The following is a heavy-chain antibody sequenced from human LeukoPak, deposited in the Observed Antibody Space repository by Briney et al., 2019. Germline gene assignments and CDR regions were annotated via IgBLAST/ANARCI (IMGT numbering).Heavy chain of an antibody. D-gene: IGHD3-10*01. CDR3: ASSLRGPSGYYYYMDV. CDR2: IIPIFGTA. CDR1: GGTFSSYA. Sequence: WASVKVSCKASGGTFSSYAISWVRQAPGQGLEWMGGIIPIFGTANYAQKFQGRVTITADESTSTAYMELSSLRSEDTAVYYCASSLRGPSGYYYYMDVWGKGTTVTISS. J-gene: IGHJ6*03. V-gene: IGHV1-69*01.